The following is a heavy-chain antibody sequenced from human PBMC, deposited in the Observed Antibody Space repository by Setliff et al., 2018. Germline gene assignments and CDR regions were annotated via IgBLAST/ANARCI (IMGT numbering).Heavy chain of an antibody. CDR1: GITISNNF. Sequence: GGSLRLSCVVSGITISNNFWSWVRQAPGKGLEWVSIIFNDGSTYYADSVKGRFTISRDNAKSSLYLQMNSLRPEDTAVYYCARTCSGSGCYAGLESWGQGTPVTVSS. CDR2: IFNDGST. D-gene: IGHD2-15*01. V-gene: IGHV3-66*02. J-gene: IGHJ4*02. CDR3: ARTCSGSGCYAGLES.